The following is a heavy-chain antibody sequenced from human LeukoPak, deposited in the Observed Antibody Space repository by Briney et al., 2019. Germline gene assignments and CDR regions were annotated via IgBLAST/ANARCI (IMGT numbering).Heavy chain of an antibody. J-gene: IGHJ4*02. CDR3: ARTHSGSYEGVYYFDY. CDR1: GGTFSSYA. V-gene: IGHV1-69*13. CDR2: IIPIFGTA. Sequence: SVKVSCKASGGTFSSYAISWVRQAPGQGLEWMGGIIPIFGTANYAQKFQGRVTITADESTSTASMELSSLRSGDRAVCFWARTHSGSYEGVYYFDYWGQGTLVTVSS. D-gene: IGHD1-26*01.